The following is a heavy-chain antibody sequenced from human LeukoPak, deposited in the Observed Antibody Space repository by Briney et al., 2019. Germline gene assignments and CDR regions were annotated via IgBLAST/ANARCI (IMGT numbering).Heavy chain of an antibody. D-gene: IGHD3-10*01. V-gene: IGHV3-23*01. Sequence: GSLRLSCAASGFILSTYAMNWVRQAPGKGLEWVSSISASGGNTYYADSVKGRFTISRDTSKNTLYLQMNSLRAEGTAVYYCAKGDRDYYGSGSYYDSWGPGTLVTVSS. CDR3: AKGDRDYYGSGSYYDS. CDR2: ISASGGNT. CDR1: GFILSTYA. J-gene: IGHJ4*02.